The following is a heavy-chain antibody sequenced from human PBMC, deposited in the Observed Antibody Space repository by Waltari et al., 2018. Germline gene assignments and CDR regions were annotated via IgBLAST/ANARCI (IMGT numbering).Heavy chain of an antibody. CDR1: GFTFDDYA. CDR3: LKKNDEVYDRNGLVYDAFDV. J-gene: IGHJ3*01. V-gene: IGHV3-9*01. Sequence: EVQLVESGGGLVHPGRSLGLSCAASGFTFDDYAIPWVRHAPGKGLEWVAGINWNSDSIGYGDSVKGRFTISRDNARNSLYLQMNSLTTEDTAVYYCLKKNDEVYDRNGLVYDAFDVWGQGTMVTVST. CDR2: INWNSDSI. D-gene: IGHD3-22*01.